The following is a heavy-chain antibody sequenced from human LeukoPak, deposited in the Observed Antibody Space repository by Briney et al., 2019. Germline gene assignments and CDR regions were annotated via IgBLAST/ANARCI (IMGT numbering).Heavy chain of an antibody. D-gene: IGHD3-10*01. CDR3: TTEITMVRGVIRDAFDI. J-gene: IGHJ3*02. Sequence: GGSLRLSCAASGFTFSNAWMSWVRQAPGKGLEWVGRIKSKTDGGTTDYAAPVKGRFTISRDDSKNTLYLQVNSLKTEDTAVYYCTTEITMVRGVIRDAFDIWGQGTMVTVSS. V-gene: IGHV3-15*01. CDR1: GFTFSNAW. CDR2: IKSKTDGGTT.